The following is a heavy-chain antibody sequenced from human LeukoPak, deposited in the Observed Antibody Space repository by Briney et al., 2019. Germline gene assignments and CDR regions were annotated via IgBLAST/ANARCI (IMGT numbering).Heavy chain of an antibody. Sequence: PGGSLRLSCAASGFTFSSYGISWVRQAPGKGLEWVSAISDSGGNTFYADSVKGRFTISRDTSKNTLYLQMNSLRAEDTAVYHCAQDEGFSWHVWWDHWGQGTLVTVSS. CDR2: ISDSGGNT. D-gene: IGHD3-16*01. CDR1: GFTFSSYG. J-gene: IGHJ4*02. CDR3: AQDEGFSWHVWWDH. V-gene: IGHV3-23*01.